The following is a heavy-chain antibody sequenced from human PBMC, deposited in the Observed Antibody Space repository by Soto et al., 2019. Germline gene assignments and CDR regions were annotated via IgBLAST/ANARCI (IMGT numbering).Heavy chain of an antibody. CDR2: VSFDGSNK. CDR3: ARLPGPLVAVLYIYPLDGREAMSDVDV. D-gene: IGHD6-19*01. Sequence: QMQLVESGGGVVQPGGSLRLSCAASGFTFNYYPMHWVRQAPGKGLEWVAVVSFDGSNKYYADSVKGRFTISKDNSKNTLDLPMNSLRREDTAVYYCARLPGPLVAVLYIYPLDGREAMSDVDVWGQGTTVTVSS. J-gene: IGHJ6*02. CDR1: GFTFNYYP. V-gene: IGHV3-30-3*01.